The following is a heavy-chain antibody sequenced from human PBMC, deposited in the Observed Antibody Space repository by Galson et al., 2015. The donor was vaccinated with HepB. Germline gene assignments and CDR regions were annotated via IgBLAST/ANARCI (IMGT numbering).Heavy chain of an antibody. J-gene: IGHJ4*02. V-gene: IGHV1-69*02. CDR2: IIPLLGIT. CDR1: GDTFSSKT. D-gene: IGHD3-22*01. Sequence: SVKVSCKAPGDTFSSKTLNWVRQAPGQGLEWMGRIIPLLGITTYAQKFQGRLTITADKSTSTAFMELSSLRSDDTAVYYCARVRGYYDSSGSWGYWGQGTLVTVSS. CDR3: ARVRGYYDSSGSWGY.